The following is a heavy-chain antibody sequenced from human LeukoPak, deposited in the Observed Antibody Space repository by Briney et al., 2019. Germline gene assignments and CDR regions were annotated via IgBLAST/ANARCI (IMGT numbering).Heavy chain of an antibody. V-gene: IGHV1-8*01. CDR3: AREGYSYGDYYYGMDV. CDR2: MNPNSGNT. CDR1: GYTFTSYD. D-gene: IGHD5-18*01. Sequence: VASVKVSCKASGYTFTSYDINWVRQATGQGLEWMGWMNPNSGNTGYAQKFQGRVTMTRNTSISTAYMELSSLRSEDTAVYYCAREGYSYGDYYYGMDVWSQGTTVTVSS. J-gene: IGHJ6*02.